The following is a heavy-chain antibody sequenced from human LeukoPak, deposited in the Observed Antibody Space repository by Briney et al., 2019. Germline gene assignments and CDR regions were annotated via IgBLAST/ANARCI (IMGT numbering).Heavy chain of an antibody. V-gene: IGHV3-64D*09. CDR1: GFTFSSYA. CDR3: VKDEAPYYYDSSGYYFGD. Sequence: PGGSLRLSCSASGFTFSSYAMHWVRQAPGKGLEYVSAISSHGGSTYYADPVKGRFTISRDNSKNTLYLQMSSPRAEDTAVYYCVKDEAPYYYDSSGYYFGDWGQGTLVTVSS. D-gene: IGHD3-22*01. CDR2: ISSHGGST. J-gene: IGHJ4*02.